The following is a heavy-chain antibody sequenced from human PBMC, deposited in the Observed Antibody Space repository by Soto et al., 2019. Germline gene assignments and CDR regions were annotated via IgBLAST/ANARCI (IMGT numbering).Heavy chain of an antibody. CDR1: GGSISSGGYS. Sequence: QLQLQESGSGLVKPSQTLSLTCAVSGGSISSGGYSWSWIRQPPGKGLEWIGYIYHSGSTYYSPPLKSRVTISVDRSKNQCSRKVSSVTAADTAVYYGARAMTTVTTIDYWGQGTLVTVSS. J-gene: IGHJ4*02. CDR3: ARAMTTVTTIDY. CDR2: IYHSGST. V-gene: IGHV4-30-2*01. D-gene: IGHD4-17*01.